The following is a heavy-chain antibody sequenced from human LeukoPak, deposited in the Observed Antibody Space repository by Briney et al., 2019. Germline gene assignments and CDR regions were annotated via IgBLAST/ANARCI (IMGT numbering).Heavy chain of an antibody. V-gene: IGHV4-34*01. J-gene: IGHJ5*02. CDR2: INHSGST. CDR1: GGSFSGYY. D-gene: IGHD2-2*01. Sequence: SETLSLTCAVYGGSFSGYYWSWIRQPPGKGLEWIGEINHSGSTNYNPSLKSRVTISVDTSKNQFSLKLSSVTAADTAVYYCASPAVAHCSSTSCYPNWFDPWGQGTLLTVSS. CDR3: ASPAVAHCSSTSCYPNWFDP.